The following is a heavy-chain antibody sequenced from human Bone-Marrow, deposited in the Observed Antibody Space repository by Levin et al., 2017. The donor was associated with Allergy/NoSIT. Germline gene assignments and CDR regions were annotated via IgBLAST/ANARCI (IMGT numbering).Heavy chain of an antibody. D-gene: IGHD3-10*01. V-gene: IGHV3-23*01. CDR1: GFTFTSYG. Sequence: PGGSLRLSCAASGFTFTSYGMAWVRQGPGKGLEWVSGISGDGSITWHADSVRGRFTISRDNSKNTVNLHMNSLRAEDTALNYCAKGTWLDDYWGQGTLVTVSS. CDR2: ISGDGSIT. CDR3: AKGTWLDDY. J-gene: IGHJ4*02.